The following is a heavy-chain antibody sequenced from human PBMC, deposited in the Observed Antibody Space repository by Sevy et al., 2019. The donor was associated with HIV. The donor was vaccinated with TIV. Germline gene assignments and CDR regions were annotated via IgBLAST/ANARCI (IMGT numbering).Heavy chain of an antibody. V-gene: IGHV3-11*01. CDR1: GFTFSDYY. D-gene: IGHD2-15*01. J-gene: IGHJ3*02. Sequence: GGSLRLSCAASGFTFSDYYMSWIRQGPEKGLEWISYISGSGATIFYADSMKGRFTISRDNAKNSLFLQINSLKAEDTAVYYCARGLGCSSDAFDIWGQGTMVTVSS. CDR3: ARGLGCSSDAFDI. CDR2: ISGSGATI.